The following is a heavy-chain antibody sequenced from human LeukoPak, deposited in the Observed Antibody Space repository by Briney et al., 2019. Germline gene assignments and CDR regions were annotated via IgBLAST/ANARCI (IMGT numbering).Heavy chain of an antibody. CDR3: ARDGDIVVVPAALRYFDY. V-gene: IGHV3-30-3*01. Sequence: GGSLRLSCAASGFTFSSYAMHWVRQAPGKGLEWVVVISYDGSNKYYADSVKGRFTISRDNSKNTLYLQMNSLRAEDTAVYYCARDGDIVVVPAALRYFDYWGQGTLVTVSS. D-gene: IGHD2-2*01. J-gene: IGHJ4*02. CDR1: GFTFSSYA. CDR2: ISYDGSNK.